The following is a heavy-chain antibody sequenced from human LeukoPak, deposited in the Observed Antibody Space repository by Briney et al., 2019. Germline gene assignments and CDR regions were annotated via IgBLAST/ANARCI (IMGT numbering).Heavy chain of an antibody. Sequence: GESLKISCKGSGYSFTSYWIGWVRQMPGKGLEWMGIIYPGDSDTRHSPSFQGQVTISADKSISTAYLQWSSLKASDTVMYYCAREGIAVAGTVDYWGQGTLVTVSS. CDR3: AREGIAVAGTVDY. D-gene: IGHD6-19*01. CDR2: IYPGDSDT. CDR1: GYSFTSYW. J-gene: IGHJ4*02. V-gene: IGHV5-51*01.